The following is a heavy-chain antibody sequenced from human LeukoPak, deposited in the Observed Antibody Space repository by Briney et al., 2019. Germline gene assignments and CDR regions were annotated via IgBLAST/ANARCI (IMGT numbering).Heavy chain of an antibody. J-gene: IGHJ6*03. D-gene: IGHD1-26*01. CDR2: SGNTANTYTT. CDR1: GFTFSDHY. Sequence: GGSLRLSCAASGFTFSDHYMDWVRPAPGKGLEWVGRSGNTANTYTTKYAASVKGRFTISRDDSKNSLYLQMNSLKTEDTAVYHCARVRRGDYYYYMDVWGKGTTVTVSS. V-gene: IGHV3-72*01. CDR3: ARVRRGDYYYYMDV.